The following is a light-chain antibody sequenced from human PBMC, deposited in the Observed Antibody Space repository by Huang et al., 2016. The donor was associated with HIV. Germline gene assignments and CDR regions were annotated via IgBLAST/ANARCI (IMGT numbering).Light chain of an antibody. V-gene: IGKV3-11*01. Sequence: EIVLTQSPATLSLSPGERATLSCRASQSVRSYLAWYQQKPGQAPRHLIYDASNRATGTPDRCSSSGSGTDFSLTISSLEPEDFAVYYCQQRSNWPPITFGQGTRLEIK. CDR1: QSVRSY. CDR2: DAS. CDR3: QQRSNWPPIT. J-gene: IGKJ5*01.